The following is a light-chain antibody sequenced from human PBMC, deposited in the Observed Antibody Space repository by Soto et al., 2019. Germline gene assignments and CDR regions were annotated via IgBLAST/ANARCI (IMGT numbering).Light chain of an antibody. V-gene: IGKV3-20*01. CDR3: QQYGTSPPWT. CDR2: GAS. J-gene: IGKJ1*01. Sequence: EIVLTQSPGSLSLSPGERATLSCRASQTVSSSYLAWYQQKPGQPPRLLLYGASSRASGIPDRFSGSGSGTDFTLTISRLEPEDFAIYYCQQYGTSPPWTFGQGTKVDIK. CDR1: QTVSSSY.